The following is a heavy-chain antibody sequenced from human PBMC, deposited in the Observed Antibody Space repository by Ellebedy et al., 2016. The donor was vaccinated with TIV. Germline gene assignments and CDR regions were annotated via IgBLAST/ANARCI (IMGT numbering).Heavy chain of an antibody. Sequence: GESLKISCSASGFTFNIYAMSWVRQAPGKGLEWVSLISASGDSTYYADSVKGRFTISRDNANSSLSLQMSSLRGDDTAIYYCARGSYNSGVLGYWGQGTLVTVSS. CDR3: ARGSYNSGVLGY. J-gene: IGHJ4*02. V-gene: IGHV3-23*01. CDR2: ISASGDST. D-gene: IGHD1-26*01. CDR1: GFTFNIYA.